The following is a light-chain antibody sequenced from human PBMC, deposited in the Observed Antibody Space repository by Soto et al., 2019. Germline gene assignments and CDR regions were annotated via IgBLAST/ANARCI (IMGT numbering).Light chain of an antibody. CDR2: KVD. Sequence: QSVLTQPASVSGSPGQSITIPCSGRSSDLGGLNYVSWYQQHPGKVPKLIIYKVDNRPSGISDRFSASKSGNTAYLTISGLQAEVEAHYYCSSYTTVPSPQWVFAGGTKLTVL. V-gene: IGLV2-14*01. CDR3: SSYTTVPSPQWV. CDR1: SSDLGGLNY. J-gene: IGLJ3*02.